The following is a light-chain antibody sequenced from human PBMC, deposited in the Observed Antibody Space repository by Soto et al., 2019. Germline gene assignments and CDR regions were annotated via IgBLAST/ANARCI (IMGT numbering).Light chain of an antibody. Sequence: DIQMTQSPSSLSASVGDRVTITCRASQDISNYLAWYQQKPGKVPKLLIYAASTLQSGVPCRFSGSGSGTDFTLTISSLQPEDVATYYCQKYNSAPRTVGGGTKVEIK. CDR2: AAS. CDR3: QKYNSAPRT. J-gene: IGKJ4*01. CDR1: QDISNY. V-gene: IGKV1-27*01.